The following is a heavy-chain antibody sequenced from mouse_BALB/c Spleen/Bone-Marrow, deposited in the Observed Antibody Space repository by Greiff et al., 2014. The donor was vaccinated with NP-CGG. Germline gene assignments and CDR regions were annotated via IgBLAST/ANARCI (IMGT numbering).Heavy chain of an antibody. J-gene: IGHJ2*01. CDR2: IYPGNSDT. D-gene: IGHD3-1*01. CDR1: GYTFSNYW. CDR3: TTLARNNFDY. Sequence: VQLQQSGTVLARPGAAVKMSCKASGYTFSNYWMHWVKQRPGQGLEWIGTIYPGNSDTTYNQNFKGKAKLTAVTSTSTAYMEPSSLTNEDSAVYYCTTLARNNFDYWGQGTTLTVSS. V-gene: IGHV1-5*01.